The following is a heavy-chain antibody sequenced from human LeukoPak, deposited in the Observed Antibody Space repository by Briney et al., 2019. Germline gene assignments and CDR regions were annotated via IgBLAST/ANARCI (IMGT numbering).Heavy chain of an antibody. V-gene: IGHV3-7*01. CDR3: ARPEDIVVVPAATYLSYFDY. CDR2: IKQDGSEK. D-gene: IGHD2-2*01. J-gene: IGHJ4*02. CDR1: GFTFSSYW. Sequence: PGGSLRLSCAASGFTFSSYWMSWVRQAPGKGLEWVANIKQDGSEKYYVDSVKGRFTISRDNAKNSLYLQMNSLRAEDTAVYYCARPEDIVVVPAATYLSYFDYWGQGTLVTVSS.